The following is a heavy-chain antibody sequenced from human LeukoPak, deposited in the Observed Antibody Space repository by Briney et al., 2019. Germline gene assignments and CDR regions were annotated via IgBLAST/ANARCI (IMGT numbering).Heavy chain of an antibody. V-gene: IGHV3-23*01. J-gene: IGHJ4*02. D-gene: IGHD3-22*01. CDR2: ISGSGGST. CDR1: GFTFSSYA. CDR3: ARDHGPGNYYDSSAYYNY. Sequence: GGSLRLSCAASGFTFSSYAMSWVRQAPGKGLEWVSAISGSGGSTYYADSVKGRFTISRDNSKNTLYLQMNSLRAEDTAVYYCARDHGPGNYYDSSAYYNYWGQGTLVTVSS.